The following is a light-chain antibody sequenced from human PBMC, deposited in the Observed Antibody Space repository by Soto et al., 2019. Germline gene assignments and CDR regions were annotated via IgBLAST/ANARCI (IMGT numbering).Light chain of an antibody. Sequence: DIVMTQSPLSLPVTPGEPASISCRASQSLLQSNGYNYLDWYLQKPGQSPQLMIYLGSNRASGVPDRVSGSGSGTDFTLKISRGEAEDVGVFDCMQALQTPRTFGQGTRVEIK. CDR2: LGS. J-gene: IGKJ1*01. CDR1: QSLLQSNGYNY. V-gene: IGKV2-28*01. CDR3: MQALQTPRT.